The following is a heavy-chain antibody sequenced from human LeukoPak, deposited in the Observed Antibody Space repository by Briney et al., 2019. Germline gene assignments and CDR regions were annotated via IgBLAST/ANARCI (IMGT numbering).Heavy chain of an antibody. J-gene: IGHJ4*02. V-gene: IGHV3-74*01. D-gene: IGHD2-15*01. CDR3: ARDGISCSGGHCYFAS. Sequence: GGSLRISCATSGFIFGNYWMHWVGQAPGNGLVWDSRINNDGSSTTYADSVKGRFTISRDNARNTLYLQMNSLRAEDTAVYYCARDGISCSGGHCYFASWGQGTLVTVSS. CDR1: GFIFGNYW. CDR2: INNDGSST.